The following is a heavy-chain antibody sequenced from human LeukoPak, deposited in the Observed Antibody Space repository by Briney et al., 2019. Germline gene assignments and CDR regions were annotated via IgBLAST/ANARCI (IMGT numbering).Heavy chain of an antibody. V-gene: IGHV3-48*01. Sequence: PGGSLRLSCAASGFTFSSYSMNWVRQAPGKGLEWVSYISSSSSTIYYADSVKGRFTISRDNSKNTLYLQMNSLRAEDAAVYYCAKDGVPAAIGYFQHWGQGTLVTVSS. CDR2: ISSSSSTI. CDR3: AKDGVPAAIGYFQH. D-gene: IGHD2-2*01. J-gene: IGHJ1*01. CDR1: GFTFSSYS.